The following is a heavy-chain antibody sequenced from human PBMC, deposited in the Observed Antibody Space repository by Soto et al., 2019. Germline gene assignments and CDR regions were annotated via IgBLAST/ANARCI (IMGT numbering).Heavy chain of an antibody. CDR1: GGSISSGGYY. D-gene: IGHD2-15*01. J-gene: IGHJ5*02. Sequence: SETLSLTCTVSGGSISSGGYYWSWIRQHPGKGLEWIGYIYYSGSTYYNPSLKSRVTISVDTSKNQFSLKLSSVPAADTAVYYCTRGLTSYCSGGSCYDNWFDPWGQGTLVTVS. CDR2: IYYSGST. CDR3: TRGLTSYCSGGSCYDNWFDP. V-gene: IGHV4-31*03.